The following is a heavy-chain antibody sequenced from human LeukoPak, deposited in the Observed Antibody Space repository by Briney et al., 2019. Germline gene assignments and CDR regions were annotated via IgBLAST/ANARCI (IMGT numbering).Heavy chain of an antibody. CDR1: GYTFTGYY. CDR2: INPNSGGT. CDR3: ASARSGTTGTPRWGAFDI. Sequence: GASVKVSCKASGYTFTGYYMHWVRQAPGQGLEWMGWINPNSGGTNYAQKFQGWVTMTRDTSISTAYMELSRLRSDDTAVYYCASARSGTTGTPRWGAFDIWGQGTMVTVSS. D-gene: IGHD1-1*01. J-gene: IGHJ3*02. V-gene: IGHV1-2*04.